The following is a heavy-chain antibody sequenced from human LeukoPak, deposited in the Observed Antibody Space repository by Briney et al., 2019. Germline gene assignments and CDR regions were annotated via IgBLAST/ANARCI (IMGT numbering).Heavy chain of an antibody. Sequence: GGSLRLSCAASGFTVSSNYMSWVRQAPGKGLEWVSVIYSGGSTYYADSVKGRFTISRDNSKNTLYLQINSLRAEDTAVYYCARDSPAAMMGMDVWGQGTTVTVSS. V-gene: IGHV3-53*01. D-gene: IGHD2-2*01. CDR1: GFTVSSNY. CDR2: IYSGGST. J-gene: IGHJ6*02. CDR3: ARDSPAAMMGMDV.